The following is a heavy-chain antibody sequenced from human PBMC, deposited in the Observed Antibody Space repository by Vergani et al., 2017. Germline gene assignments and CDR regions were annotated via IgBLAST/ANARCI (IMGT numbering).Heavy chain of an antibody. J-gene: IGHJ4*02. D-gene: IGHD3-22*01. CDR3: ARHYPYYYDSSGYYYIDY. Sequence: EVQLVQSGAEVKKPGESLKISCKGSGYSFTSYWIGWVRQMPGKGLEWMGSIYPGDSDTRYSPSFQGQVTISADKSISTAYLQWSSLKSSDTAMYYCARHYPYYYDSSGYYYIDYWGQGTLVTVSS. V-gene: IGHV5-51*01. CDR1: GYSFTSYW. CDR2: IYPGDSDT.